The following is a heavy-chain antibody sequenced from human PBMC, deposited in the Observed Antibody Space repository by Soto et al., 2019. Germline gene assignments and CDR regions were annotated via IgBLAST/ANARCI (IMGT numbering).Heavy chain of an antibody. CDR1: GFIFNDYA. CDR3: AKARHSTSWYGLEADF. CDR2: ISYGGDNK. D-gene: IGHD6-13*01. V-gene: IGHV3-30*09. J-gene: IGHJ4*02. Sequence: QVQLVESGGGVVQPGRSLRLSCAASGFIFNDYAMHWVRQAPGKGLEWVAVISYGGDNKYYADSVRGRFAISRDNLKNTLGLQMNSLNPEDTAVYHCAKARHSTSWYGLEADFWGQGTLVTVSS.